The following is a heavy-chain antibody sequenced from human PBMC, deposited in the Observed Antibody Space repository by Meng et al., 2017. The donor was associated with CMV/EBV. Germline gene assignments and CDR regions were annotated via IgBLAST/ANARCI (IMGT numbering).Heavy chain of an antibody. CDR1: GFTFDDYA. V-gene: IGHV3-9*01. CDR2: ISWNSGSI. D-gene: IGHD3-3*01. Sequence: SLKISCAASGFTFDDYAMHWVRQAPGKGLEWVSGISWNSGSIGYADSVKGRFTISRDNAKNSLYLQMNSLRAEDTAIYYCARIHYDSWSGYYRDYWGQGALVTVSS. J-gene: IGHJ4*02. CDR3: ARIHYDSWSGYYRDY.